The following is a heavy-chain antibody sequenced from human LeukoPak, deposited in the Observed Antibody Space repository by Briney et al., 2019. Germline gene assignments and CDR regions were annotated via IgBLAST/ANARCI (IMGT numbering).Heavy chain of an antibody. CDR1: GGSFSGYY. J-gene: IGHJ6*03. CDR3: AAGCSSTSCYWYYYTDV. D-gene: IGHD2-2*01. CDR2: INQSGST. Sequence: SETLSLPCAVYGGSFSGYYWSWIRQPPGKGLEWIGEINQSGSTNYNPSLKSRVTISVDTSKKQFSLRLSPVTAADTAVYYCAAGCSSTSCYWYYYTDVWGKGTTVTVSS. V-gene: IGHV4-34*01.